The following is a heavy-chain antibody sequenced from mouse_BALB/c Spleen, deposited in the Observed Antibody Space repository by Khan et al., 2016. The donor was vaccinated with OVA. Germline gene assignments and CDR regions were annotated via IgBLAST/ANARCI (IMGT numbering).Heavy chain of an antibody. CDR1: GFTFSTYA. CDR3: AREAYRYDEYYFDY. V-gene: IGHV5-6-5*01. Sequence: EVQLQESGGDSVKPGGSLKLSCAVSGFTFSTYAMSWVRQTPEKRLEWVASISSGGSTYYPDSVKGRFTISRDNARNIAYQQMASLRSEDMAMYYGAREAYRYDEYYFDYWGQGTTLAVSS. D-gene: IGHD2-14*01. CDR2: ISSGGST. J-gene: IGHJ2*01.